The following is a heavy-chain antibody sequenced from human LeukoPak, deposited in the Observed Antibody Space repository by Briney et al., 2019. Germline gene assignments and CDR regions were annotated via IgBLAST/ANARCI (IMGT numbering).Heavy chain of an antibody. V-gene: IGHV3-48*04. J-gene: IGHJ6*04. D-gene: IGHD3-10*02. CDR1: GFTFSTYT. CDR3: AELGITMIGGV. CDR2: IFSSSSTI. Sequence: PGGSLRLSCAASGFTFSTYTMNWVRQAPGKGLEWVSYIFSSSSTIYYADSVKGRFTISRDNAKNSLYLQMNSLRAEDTAVYYCAELGITMIGGVWGKGTTVTISS.